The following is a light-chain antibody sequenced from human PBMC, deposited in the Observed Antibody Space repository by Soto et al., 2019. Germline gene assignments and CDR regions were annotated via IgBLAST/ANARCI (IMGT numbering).Light chain of an antibody. CDR2: RDS. CDR3: QVWDSSTASV. Sequence: SYELTQPLSVSVALGQTARITCGGNNIGSKNVHWYQQKPGQAPVLVIYRDSNRPSGIPERFSGSNSGNTATLTISRAQAGDEVDYSCQVWDSSTASVFGGGTKLTVL. V-gene: IGLV3-9*01. CDR1: NIGSKN. J-gene: IGLJ3*02.